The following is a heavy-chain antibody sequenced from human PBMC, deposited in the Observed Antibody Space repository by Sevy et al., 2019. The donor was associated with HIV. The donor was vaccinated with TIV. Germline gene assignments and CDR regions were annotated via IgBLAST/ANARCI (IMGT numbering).Heavy chain of an antibody. V-gene: IGHV3-21*01. D-gene: IGHD6-13*01. J-gene: IGHJ3*02. Sequence: GGSLRPSCGASGFTFSSYSMNWVRQAPGKGLEWVSLISSSSSYIYYADSVKGRFTISRDNAKNSLYLQMNRLRAEDTAVYYCARFHSSSWFDALDIWGQGTMVTVSS. CDR1: GFTFSSYS. CDR3: ARFHSSSWFDALDI. CDR2: ISSSSSYI.